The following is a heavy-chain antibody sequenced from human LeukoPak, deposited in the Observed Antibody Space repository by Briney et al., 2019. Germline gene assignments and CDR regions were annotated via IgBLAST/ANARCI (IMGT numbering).Heavy chain of an antibody. Sequence: PGGSLRLSCAASGFTFSSYGMHWVRQAPGKGLEWVSVIYSGGSTYYADSVKGRFTISRDNSKNTLYLQMNSLRAEDTAVYYCAREDYGDYLVPRLIDYWGQGTLVTVSS. CDR3: AREDYGDYLVPRLIDY. J-gene: IGHJ4*02. V-gene: IGHV3-66*01. CDR2: IYSGGST. D-gene: IGHD4-17*01. CDR1: GFTFSSYG.